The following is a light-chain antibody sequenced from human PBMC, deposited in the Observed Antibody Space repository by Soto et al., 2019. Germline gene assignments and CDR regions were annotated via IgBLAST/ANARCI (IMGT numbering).Light chain of an antibody. J-gene: IGLJ1*01. Sequence: QSVLTQPPSVSGSPGQSVTISCTGTSSDVGTYNRVSWYQQPPGSAPKLLIYEVSNRPSGVPDRFSGSKSGNTAPLTISGLQAEDEADYYCSSYTSSVTYVFGTGTKVTVL. V-gene: IGLV2-18*02. CDR1: SSDVGTYNR. CDR3: SSYTSSVTYV. CDR2: EVS.